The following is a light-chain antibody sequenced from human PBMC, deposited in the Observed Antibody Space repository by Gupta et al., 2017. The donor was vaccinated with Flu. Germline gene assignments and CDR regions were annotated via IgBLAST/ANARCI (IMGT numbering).Light chain of an antibody. CDR3: RQRDNIPYT. CDR2: AAS. V-gene: IGKV1-39*01. Sequence: PSSLSASVGDRVTLIVLASQRTNSQFHRYHAEPGRVPQVPIYAASRVQSEVPAMYSGSDSGTEFTLAISRLQPQAFAPYYSRQRDNIPYTFGQAT. J-gene: IGKJ2*01. CDR1: QRTNSQ.